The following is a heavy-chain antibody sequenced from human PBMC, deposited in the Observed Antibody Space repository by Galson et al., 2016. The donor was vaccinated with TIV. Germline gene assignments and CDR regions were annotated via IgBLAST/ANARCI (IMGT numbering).Heavy chain of an antibody. D-gene: IGHD1-26*01. CDR1: GDSITSSY. J-gene: IGHJ1*01. Sequence: SETLSLTCTVSGDSITSSYWSWIRQFPGKGLEWIGYVYVSGNTNYNPSLKSRVTISVDTSNNQFSLKLSSVTAADTAVYYCAKTFSNGYYPDWGQGTLVTVSS. CDR2: VYVSGNT. V-gene: IGHV4-59*01. CDR3: AKTFSNGYYPD.